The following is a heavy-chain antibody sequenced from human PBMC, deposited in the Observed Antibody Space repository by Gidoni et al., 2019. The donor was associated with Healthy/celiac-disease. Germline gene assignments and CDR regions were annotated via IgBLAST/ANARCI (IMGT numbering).Heavy chain of an antibody. Sequence: QVQLVQSGAEVKKPGASVKVSCTASGYTFTSYYMHWVRQAPGQGLEWMGIINPSGGSTRYAPTFPGRVTMTRDTSTSTVYMELRSLRSEDTAVYYCAREDSSSSRVVDPWGQGTLVTVSS. J-gene: IGHJ5*02. CDR1: GYTFTSYY. V-gene: IGHV1-46*01. CDR2: INPSGGST. CDR3: AREDSSSSRVVDP. D-gene: IGHD6-6*01.